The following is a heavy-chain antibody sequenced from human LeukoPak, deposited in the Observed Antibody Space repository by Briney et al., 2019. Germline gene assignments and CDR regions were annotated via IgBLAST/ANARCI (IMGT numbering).Heavy chain of an antibody. CDR2: IYPGGDI. CDR1: GFTFSSYA. V-gene: IGHV3-53*01. Sequence: PGGSLRLSCAASGFTFSSYAMHWVRQAPGKGLQWVSVIYPGGDIYYADSVKGRFIISRDNSKNTLYLQMNSLRAEDTAVYYCAREHPLLRYFDYWGQGTLVTVSS. D-gene: IGHD2-21*02. J-gene: IGHJ4*02. CDR3: AREHPLLRYFDY.